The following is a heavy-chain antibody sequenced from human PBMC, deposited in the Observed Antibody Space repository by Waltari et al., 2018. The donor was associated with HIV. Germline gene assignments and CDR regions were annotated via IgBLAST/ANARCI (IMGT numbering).Heavy chain of an antibody. CDR1: RYPFTNYD. V-gene: IGHV1-8*02. J-gene: IGHJ5*02. D-gene: IGHD3-3*01. CDR3: STSRPGAMFGDA. Sequence: QGQPVQSGAEVKQSGASVRISCKASRYPFTNYDINWLRQATGQGLEWMGWMNPSAGNAGFAHNCQGRVVMTRDIPINTAYMELSGLTSHDAAVYYCSTSRPGAMFGDAWGQGTLVTVSS. CDR2: MNPSAGNA.